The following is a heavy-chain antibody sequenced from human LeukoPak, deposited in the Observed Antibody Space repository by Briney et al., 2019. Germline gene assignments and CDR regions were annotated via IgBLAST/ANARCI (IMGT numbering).Heavy chain of an antibody. V-gene: IGHV1-18*01. J-gene: IGHJ3*02. CDR3: ARGGGGYCSSTSCYTAFDI. Sequence: ASVKVSCKASGYTFTSYGISWVRQAPGQGLEWMGWIGAYNGNTNYAQKLQGRVTMTTDTSTSTAYMELRSLRSDDTAVYYCARGGGGYCSSTSCYTAFDIWGRGTMVTVSS. CDR1: GYTFTSYG. D-gene: IGHD2-2*02. CDR2: IGAYNGNT.